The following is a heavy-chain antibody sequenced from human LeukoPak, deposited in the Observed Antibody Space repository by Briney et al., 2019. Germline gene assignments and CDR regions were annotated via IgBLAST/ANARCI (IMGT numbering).Heavy chain of an antibody. CDR2: IIPIFGIA. CDR1: GGTFSSYA. Sequence: SVKVSCKASGGTFSSYAISWVRQAPGQGLEWMGRIIPIFGIANYAQKFQGRVTITADKSTSTAYMELSSLRSEDTAVYYCARAPLGLELSNWLDPWGQGTLVTVSS. J-gene: IGHJ5*02. CDR3: ARAPLGLELSNWLDP. V-gene: IGHV1-69*04. D-gene: IGHD1-7*01.